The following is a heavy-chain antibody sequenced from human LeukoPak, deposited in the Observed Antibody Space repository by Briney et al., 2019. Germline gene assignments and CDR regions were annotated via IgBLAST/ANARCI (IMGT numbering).Heavy chain of an antibody. J-gene: IGHJ4*02. CDR1: GFTFRDYE. CDR2: IGNTGSTI. V-gene: IGHV3-48*03. D-gene: IGHD6-19*01. Sequence: GSLRLSCEASGFTFRDYEMNWVRQAPGKGLEWVSYIGNTGSTIYYADSVKGRFTISRDNAKNSLFLQMNSLRAEDTAVYYCARADMAVVPVFDYWGQGTLVTVFS. CDR3: ARADMAVVPVFDY.